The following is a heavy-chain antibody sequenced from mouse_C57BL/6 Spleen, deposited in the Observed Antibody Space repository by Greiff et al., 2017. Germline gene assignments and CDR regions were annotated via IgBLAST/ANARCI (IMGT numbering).Heavy chain of an antibody. Sequence: QVQLKQPGAELVRPGTSVKLSCKASGYTFTSYWMHWVKQRPGQGLEWIGVIDPSDSYTNYNQKFKGKATLTVDTSSSTAYMQLSSLTSEDSAVYYCARETGDYWGQGTTRTVSS. V-gene: IGHV1-59*01. CDR1: GYTFTSYW. CDR3: ARETGDY. J-gene: IGHJ2*01. CDR2: IDPSDSYT.